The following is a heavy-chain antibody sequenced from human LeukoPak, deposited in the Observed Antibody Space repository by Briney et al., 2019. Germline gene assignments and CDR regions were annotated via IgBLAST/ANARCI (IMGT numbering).Heavy chain of an antibody. Sequence: GGSLRLSCAASGFTFSNYAFHWVRQAPGKGLEYVSALNDNGDTTYYADSVEGRFTVSRDISKNTLFLQMGSLRTEDMAVYYCVRGLRSSWFDAFDIWGQGIMVTVSS. V-gene: IGHV3-64*02. CDR3: VRGLRSSWFDAFDI. CDR1: GFTFSNYA. D-gene: IGHD6-13*01. CDR2: LNDNGDTT. J-gene: IGHJ3*02.